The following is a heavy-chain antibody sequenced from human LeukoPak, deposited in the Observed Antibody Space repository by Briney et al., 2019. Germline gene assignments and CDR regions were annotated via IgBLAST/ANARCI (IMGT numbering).Heavy chain of an antibody. CDR1: GFTFSSYA. Sequence: GGSLRLSCADSGFTFSSYAMSWVRQAPGKGLEWVSTISTYGASTYYADSVKGRLTISRDDSKNTLYLQMNSLRAEDAALYYCATEAPIFNYWGQGTLVTVSS. CDR2: ISTYGAST. J-gene: IGHJ4*02. V-gene: IGHV3-23*01. CDR3: ATEAPIFNY.